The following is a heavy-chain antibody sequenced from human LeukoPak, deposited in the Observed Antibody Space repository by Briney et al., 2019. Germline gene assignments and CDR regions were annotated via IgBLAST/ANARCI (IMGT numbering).Heavy chain of an antibody. CDR2: VLDNVRT. CDR1: GGSISSHY. CDR3: ATIKRGNIFGFFDF. Sequence: SETLSLTCTVSGGSISSHYWSWVRQPPGKGLEWIGYVLDNVRTKDNPSLNSRFTLSADTSKNQFSLRLTSVTAAATAVYYCATIKRGNIFGFFDFWGQGILVTVSS. V-gene: IGHV4-59*11. D-gene: IGHD5-18*01. J-gene: IGHJ4*02.